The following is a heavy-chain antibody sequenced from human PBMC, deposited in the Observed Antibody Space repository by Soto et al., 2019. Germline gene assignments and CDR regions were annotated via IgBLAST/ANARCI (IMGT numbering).Heavy chain of an antibody. CDR2: IIPNLGTA. D-gene: IGHD2-21*02. V-gene: IGHV1-69*06. CDR1: GGTFSSYA. J-gene: IGHJ6*02. Sequence: QVQLVQSGAEVKKPGSSVKVSCKASGGTFSSYAISWVRQAPGQGLEWMGGIIPNLGTANYAQKFQGRVTITADKSTSTAYMELSSLTSEDTAVYYCARGVVVTAIPYYYYSMDVWGQGTTVTVSS. CDR3: ARGVVVTAIPYYYYSMDV.